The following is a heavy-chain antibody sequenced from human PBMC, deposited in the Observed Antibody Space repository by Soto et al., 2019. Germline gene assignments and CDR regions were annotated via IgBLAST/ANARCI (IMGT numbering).Heavy chain of an antibody. V-gene: IGHV3-30*03. CDR1: GFSFTHXX. CDR3: TRAAWXPHLSFY. J-gene: IGHJ4*02. CDR2: MSYDGTNE. Sequence: SLRLSCATSGFSFTHXXSNWVRQAPGKGLEWVAVMSYDGTNEYYASSVEGRFTISRDNANNSVYLQMDSLRAEDTALYYCTRAAWXPHLSFYWGXGAXVTVSS.